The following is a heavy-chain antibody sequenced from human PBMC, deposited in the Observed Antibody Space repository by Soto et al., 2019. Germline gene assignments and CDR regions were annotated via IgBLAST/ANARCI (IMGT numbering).Heavy chain of an antibody. D-gene: IGHD2-15*01. CDR3: ARAPPRGGCYAP. J-gene: IGHJ5*02. CDR1: GGSLSTYY. V-gene: IGHV4-59*12. CDR2: AHDSGYA. Sequence: PSETLSLTCTVSGGSLSTYYWTWIRQPPGKGLEWIGYAHDSGYANYRPSLKSRVTISLDTSKNQISLNLNSVTAADTAVYYCARAPPRGGCYAPWGQGILVTVSS.